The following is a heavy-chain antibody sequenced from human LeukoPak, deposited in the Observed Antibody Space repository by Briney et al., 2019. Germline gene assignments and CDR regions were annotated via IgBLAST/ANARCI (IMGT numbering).Heavy chain of an antibody. Sequence: GGSLRLSCAASGFTVSSNYMSCVRQAPGKGLEWVSVIYSGGSTYYADSVKGRFTISRDNSKDTLYLQMSSLRAEDTAVYYCARGTVIRGVITPALDYWGQGTLVTASS. D-gene: IGHD3-10*01. V-gene: IGHV3-53*01. CDR1: GFTVSSNY. J-gene: IGHJ4*02. CDR2: IYSGGST. CDR3: ARGTVIRGVITPALDY.